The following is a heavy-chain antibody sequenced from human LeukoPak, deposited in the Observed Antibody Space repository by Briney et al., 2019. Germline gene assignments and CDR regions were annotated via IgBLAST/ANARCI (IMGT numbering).Heavy chain of an antibody. D-gene: IGHD6-13*01. Sequence: PSETLSLTCTVSGGSISSHYWSWIRQPPGKGLEWIGYIYYSGSTNYNPSLKSRVTISVDTSKNQFSLKLSSVTAADTAVYYCARGRQQLVRWGQGTLVTVSS. CDR1: GGSISSHY. CDR3: ARGRQQLVR. V-gene: IGHV4-59*11. CDR2: IYYSGST. J-gene: IGHJ4*02.